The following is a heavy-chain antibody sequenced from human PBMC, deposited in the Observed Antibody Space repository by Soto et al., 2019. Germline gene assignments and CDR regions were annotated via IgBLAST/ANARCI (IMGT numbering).Heavy chain of an antibody. CDR3: ARAGIAVTFVFDY. CDR1: GFTFNGAW. CDR2: VKSKVDGETI. D-gene: IGHD4-17*01. J-gene: IGHJ4*02. Sequence: GGSLRLSCAASGFTFNGAWMNWVRQGPGKGLEWVGRVKSKVDGETIDYAAPVKGRFTISRDDSRNTVYLQMNSLRAEDTAVYYCARAGIAVTFVFDYWGQGTLVTVSS. V-gene: IGHV3-15*07.